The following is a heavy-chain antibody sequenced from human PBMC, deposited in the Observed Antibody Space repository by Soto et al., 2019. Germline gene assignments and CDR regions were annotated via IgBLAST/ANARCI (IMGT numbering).Heavy chain of an antibody. V-gene: IGHV1-46*03. CDR2: INRSGGST. D-gene: IGHD3-10*01. CDR3: ARWGGAIPFDY. CDR1: GYTLINYY. J-gene: IGHJ4*02. Sequence: QVQLVQSGAEVKKPGASVKVSCKASGYTLINYYMHWVRQAPGQGLEWLGVINRSGGSTNYAQKFQGRVTMTRDTSTSTVYMELTSLTSEDTAVYYCARWGGAIPFDYWGQGTLVTVSS.